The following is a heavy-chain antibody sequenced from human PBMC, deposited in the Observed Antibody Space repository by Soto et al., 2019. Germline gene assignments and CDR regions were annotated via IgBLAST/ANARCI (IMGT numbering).Heavy chain of an antibody. D-gene: IGHD6-13*01. CDR3: ARGLGIAAAGTYFDY. CDR2: INHSGST. V-gene: IGHV4-34*01. CDR1: GGSFSGYY. J-gene: IGHJ4*02. Sequence: QVQLQQWGAGLLKPSETLSLTCAVYGGSFSGYYWSWIRQPPGKGLEWIGEINHSGSTNYNPSLKSRVTIPVDTSKNQFSLKLSSVTAADTAVYYCARGLGIAAAGTYFDYWGQGTLVTVSS.